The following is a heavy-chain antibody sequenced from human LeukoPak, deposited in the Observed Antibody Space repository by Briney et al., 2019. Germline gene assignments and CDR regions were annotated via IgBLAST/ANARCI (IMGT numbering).Heavy chain of an antibody. J-gene: IGHJ4*02. D-gene: IGHD4-23*01. V-gene: IGHV4-4*09. CDR2: IYTSGST. CDR3: ARLRDGGNYYYFDY. Sequence: SETLSLTCTVSGGSISSYYWSWIRQPPGKGLEWIVYIYTSGSTNYNPSLKSRVTISVDTSKNQFSLKLSSVTAADTAVYYCARLRDGGNYYYFDYWGQGTLVTVSS. CDR1: GGSISSYY.